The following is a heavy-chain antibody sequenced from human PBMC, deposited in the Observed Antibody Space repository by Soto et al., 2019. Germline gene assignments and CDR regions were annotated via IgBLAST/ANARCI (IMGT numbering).Heavy chain of an antibody. Sequence: PSETLSLTCTVSGGSISSSSYYWGWIRQPPGKGLEWIGSIYYSGSTYYNPSLKSRVTISVDTSKNQFSLKLISVTAADTAVYYCARAIGRITMVRGVIKTPHYGMDVWGQGTTVTVSS. CDR2: IYYSGST. J-gene: IGHJ6*02. V-gene: IGHV4-39*01. CDR3: ARAIGRITMVRGVIKTPHYGMDV. CDR1: GGSISSSSYY. D-gene: IGHD3-10*01.